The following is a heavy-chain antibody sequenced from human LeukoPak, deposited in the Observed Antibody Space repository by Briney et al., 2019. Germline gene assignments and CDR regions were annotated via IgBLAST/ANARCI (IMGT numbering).Heavy chain of an antibody. J-gene: IGHJ4*02. CDR2: INPNSGGT. CDR3: AKGGTAREYYFDY. V-gene: IGHV1-2*06. CDR1: GYTFTGYY. D-gene: IGHD6-6*01. Sequence: GASVKVSCKAPGYTFTGYYMHWVRQAPGQGLEWMGRINPNSGGTNYAQKFQGRVTMTRDTSISTAYMELSRLRSDDTAVYYCAKGGTAREYYFDYWGQGTLVTVSS.